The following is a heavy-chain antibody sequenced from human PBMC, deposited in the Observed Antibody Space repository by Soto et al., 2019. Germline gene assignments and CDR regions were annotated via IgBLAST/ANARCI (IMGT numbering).Heavy chain of an antibody. V-gene: IGHV3-30-3*01. CDR2: ISYDGSNK. Sequence: GSLRLSCAASGFTFSSYAMHWVRQAPGKGLEWVAVISYDGSNKYYADSVKGRFTISRDNSKNTLYLQMNSLRAEDTAVYYCARGAKVWLQGPQTGRHPSPHAFDIWGQGTMVTVSS. D-gene: IGHD5-12*01. CDR1: GFTFSSYA. CDR3: ARGAKVWLQGPQTGRHPSPHAFDI. J-gene: IGHJ3*02.